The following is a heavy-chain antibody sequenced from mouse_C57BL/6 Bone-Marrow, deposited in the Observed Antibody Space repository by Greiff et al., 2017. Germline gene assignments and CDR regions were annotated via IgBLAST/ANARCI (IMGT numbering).Heavy chain of an antibody. Sequence: EVKLMESGPELVKPGDSVKISCKASGYSFTGYFMNWVMQSHGKSLEWIGRINPYNGDTFYNQKFKGKATLTVDKSSSTAHMELRSLTSEDSAVYYCARDGDGEDYWGQGTTLTVSS. J-gene: IGHJ2*01. V-gene: IGHV1-20*01. CDR1: GYSFTGYF. D-gene: IGHD3-3*01. CDR3: ARDGDGEDY. CDR2: INPYNGDT.